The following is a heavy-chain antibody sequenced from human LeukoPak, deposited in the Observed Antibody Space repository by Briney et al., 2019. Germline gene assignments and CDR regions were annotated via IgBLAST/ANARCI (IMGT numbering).Heavy chain of an antibody. Sequence: GGSLRLSCAASGLTVSSNYMSWVLQAPGKGLECVSVIYSGGRTYYADSVKGRFTISRDNSKNTLYLQMNSLRGEDTAVYYCARVPHYHYVMDVWGKGTTVTVSS. V-gene: IGHV3-53*01. CDR2: IYSGGRT. CDR1: GLTVSSNY. J-gene: IGHJ6*04. CDR3: ARVPHYHYVMDV.